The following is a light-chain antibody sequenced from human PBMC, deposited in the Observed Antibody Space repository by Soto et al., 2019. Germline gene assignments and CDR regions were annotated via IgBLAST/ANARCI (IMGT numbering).Light chain of an antibody. J-gene: IGLJ1*01. Sequence: QPVLTQPPSASGTPGQRVTITCSGSTSNIGNNIVNWYQQLPGTAPKLLIYFNDQRPSGVPDRFSGSKSGTSGSLVISGLQSEDEADYYCASWDDSLNGLYVFGPGTKLTVL. CDR3: ASWDDSLNGLYV. CDR1: TSNIGNNI. V-gene: IGLV1-44*01. CDR2: FND.